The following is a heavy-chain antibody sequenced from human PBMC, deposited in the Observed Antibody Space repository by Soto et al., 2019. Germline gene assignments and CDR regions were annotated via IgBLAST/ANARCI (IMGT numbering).Heavy chain of an antibody. CDR2: ISHSGSTA. D-gene: IGHD3-16*01. J-gene: IGHJ6*02. Sequence: GSLRISCAASGFTFSSYEMNWVRQAPGKGLEWVSYISHSGSTASYADSLKGRFTISRDNAKNSLYLQRQSLRAEATSIYFCARALFGSYVYYYHLDVWCQGT. V-gene: IGHV3-48*03. CDR3: ARALFGSYVYYYHLDV. CDR1: GFTFSSYE.